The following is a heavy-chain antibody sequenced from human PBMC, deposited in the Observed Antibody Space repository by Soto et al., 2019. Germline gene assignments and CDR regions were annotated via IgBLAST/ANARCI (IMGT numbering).Heavy chain of an antibody. J-gene: IGHJ4*02. V-gene: IGHV1-24*01. CDR2: YDAEKGEI. Sequence: QVQLVQSGAEVKKPGASVKVSCKVSGHTLAELSIHWVRQAPGKGLEWMVGYDAEKGEIVYAQKFLGGVTMTEDTSTGTAYMDLSSLRPEDTAVYYCAGDKGISITRECDYWGQGTLVTVSS. D-gene: IGHD3-3*02. CDR3: AGDKGISITRECDY. CDR1: GHTLAELS.